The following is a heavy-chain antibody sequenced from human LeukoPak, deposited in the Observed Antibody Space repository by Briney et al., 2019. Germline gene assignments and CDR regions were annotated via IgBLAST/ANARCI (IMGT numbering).Heavy chain of an antibody. Sequence: PGGSLRLSCAASGLTFRSYWMTWVRQAPGKGLEWVSSISSSSSYIYYADSVKGRFTISRDNAKNSLYLQMNSLRAEDTAVYYCVLVPKSSSIADVSFDYWGQGTLVTVSS. J-gene: IGHJ4*02. CDR2: ISSSSSYI. V-gene: IGHV3-21*01. CDR1: GLTFRSYW. D-gene: IGHD6-6*01. CDR3: VLVPKSSSIADVSFDY.